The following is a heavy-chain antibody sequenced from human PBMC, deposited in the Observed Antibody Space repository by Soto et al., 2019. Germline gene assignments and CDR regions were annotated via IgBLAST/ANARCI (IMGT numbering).Heavy chain of an antibody. J-gene: IGHJ4*02. CDR3: AKVSPMGYFFDF. V-gene: IGHV3-30-3*01. CDR2: ISYDGNNK. CDR1: GFAFNTYS. Sequence: PGGSLRLSCAASGFAFNTYSMHWVRQAPGRGLEWVAVISYDGNNKFYADSVKGRFTISRDNSKNTLYLEMNSLRGEDTAVYYCAKVSPMGYFFDFWGQGTLVTVSS.